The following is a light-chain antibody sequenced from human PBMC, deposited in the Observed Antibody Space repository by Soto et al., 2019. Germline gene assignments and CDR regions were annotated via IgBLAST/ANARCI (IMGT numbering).Light chain of an antibody. CDR2: GAS. CDR1: QSVSSK. V-gene: IGKV3-15*01. Sequence: EIVMTQSPATLSVSXGERATLSCRASQSVSSKLAWYQQKPGXSPRLVXYGASTRAHGSPARFSGSGSVTEFTRTISDVQPEDFAVYYGHQRQSWPRTFGQGTKVDIK. J-gene: IGKJ1*01. CDR3: HQRQSWPRT.